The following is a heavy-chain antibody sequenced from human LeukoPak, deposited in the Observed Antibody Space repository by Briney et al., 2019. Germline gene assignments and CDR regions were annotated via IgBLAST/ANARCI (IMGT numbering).Heavy chain of an antibody. CDR2: IYHSGST. D-gene: IGHD4-17*01. CDR1: GGSISSSNW. V-gene: IGHV4-4*02. J-gene: IGHJ4*02. CDR3: ARGDDGDYIY. Sequence: SETLSLTCAVSGGSISSSNWWSWVRQPPGKGLEWIGEIYHSGSTNYNPSLKSRVTISVDTSKNQFSLKLSSVTAADTAVYYCARGDDGDYIYWGQGTLVTVSS.